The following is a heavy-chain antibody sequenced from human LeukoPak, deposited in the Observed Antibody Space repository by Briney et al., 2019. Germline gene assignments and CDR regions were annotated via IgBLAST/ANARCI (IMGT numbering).Heavy chain of an antibody. J-gene: IGHJ5*02. CDR3: ARDNSVGDNAWWFDP. V-gene: IGHV1/OR15-1*04. CDR2: IIPNSGGT. D-gene: IGHD1-26*01. Sequence: GASVKVSCKASGYVFTDYYINWVRQAPGQGLEWMGWIIPNSGGTNYAQKFQGRVTMTRDMSTSTDYMELSSLRSEDTAIYYCARDNSVGDNAWWFDPWGQGTLVTVSS. CDR1: GYVFTDYY.